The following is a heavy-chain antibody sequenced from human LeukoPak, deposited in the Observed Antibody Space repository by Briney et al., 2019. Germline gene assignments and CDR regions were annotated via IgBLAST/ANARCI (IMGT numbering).Heavy chain of an antibody. CDR2: INHSGST. CDR3: ARRNYGGNFFVY. V-gene: IGHV4-34*01. D-gene: IGHD4-23*01. CDR1: GGSFSGYY. J-gene: IGHJ4*02. Sequence: PSETLSLTCAVYGGSFSGYYWSWIRQPPGKGLEWIGEINHSGSTNYNPSLKGRVTISVDTSKNQFSLKLSSVTAADTAVYYCARRNYGGNFFVYWGQGTLVTVSS.